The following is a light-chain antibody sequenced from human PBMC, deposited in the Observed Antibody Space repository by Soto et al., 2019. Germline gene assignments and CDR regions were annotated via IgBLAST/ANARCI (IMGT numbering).Light chain of an antibody. Sequence: QSVLTQPPSASGSPGQSVTISCTGTSSDVGDYNFVSWYQQHPGKAPKVMIYEVNKRPSGVPDRFSGSKSGNTASLTVSGLQAEDEADYYCSSYAGSNNLVFGGGTKVTVL. J-gene: IGLJ2*01. CDR2: EVN. V-gene: IGLV2-8*01. CDR3: SSYAGSNNLV. CDR1: SSDVGDYNF.